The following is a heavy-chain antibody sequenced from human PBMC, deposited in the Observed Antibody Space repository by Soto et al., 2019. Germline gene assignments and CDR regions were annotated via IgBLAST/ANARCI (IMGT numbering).Heavy chain of an antibody. CDR1: GFTFSSYA. CDR3: AKGYFGTGTSKRYYYYYGMDV. CDR2: ISGSGGST. V-gene: IGHV3-23*01. D-gene: IGHD1-1*01. Sequence: PGGSLRLSCAASGFTFSSYAMSWVRQAPGKGLEWVSAISGSGGSTYYADSVKGRFTISRDNSKNTLYLQMNSLRAEDTAVYYCAKGYFGTGTSKRYYYYYGMDVWGQGTTVTVSS. J-gene: IGHJ6*02.